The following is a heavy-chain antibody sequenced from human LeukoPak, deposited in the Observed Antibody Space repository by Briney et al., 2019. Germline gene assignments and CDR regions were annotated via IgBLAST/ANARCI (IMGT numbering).Heavy chain of an antibody. CDR2: INHSGST. CDR1: GGSFSGYY. CDR3: ARDAYDSSGYSFDY. V-gene: IGHV4-34*01. Sequence: RSSETLSLTCAVYGGSFSGYYWSWIRQPPGKGLEWIGEINHSGSTNYNPSLKSRVTISVDTSKNQFSLKLGSVTAADTAVYYCARDAYDSSGYSFDYWGQGTLVTVSS. J-gene: IGHJ4*02. D-gene: IGHD3-22*01.